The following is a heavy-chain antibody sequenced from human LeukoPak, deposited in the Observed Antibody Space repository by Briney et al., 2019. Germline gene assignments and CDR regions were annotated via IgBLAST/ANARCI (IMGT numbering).Heavy chain of an antibody. J-gene: IGHJ4*02. V-gene: IGHV3-23*01. CDR1: GFTFSNYD. CDR2: IRSTGAGGNT. Sequence: TGGSLRLSCAASGFTFSNYDMIWVRQAPGKGLEWVSSIRSTGAGGNTYSADSVKGRFTTSRDDSKSTLFLQMDSLTAEDTAVYYCTRNGGGLGYWGQGTLVTVSS. CDR3: TRNGGGLGY. D-gene: IGHD3-16*01.